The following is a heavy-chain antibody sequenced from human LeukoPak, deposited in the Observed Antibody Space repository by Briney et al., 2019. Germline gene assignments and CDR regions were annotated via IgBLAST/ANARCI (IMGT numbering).Heavy chain of an antibody. CDR3: ARAALSYGDYVYFDY. CDR1: GFTFSSYS. J-gene: IGHJ4*02. D-gene: IGHD4-17*01. Sequence: GGSLRLSCAASGFTFSSYSMNWVRQAPGKGLEWVSSIRSSSSYIYYADSVKGRFTISRDNAKISLYLQMNSLRAEDTAVYYCARAALSYGDYVYFDYWGQGTLVTVSS. V-gene: IGHV3-21*01. CDR2: IRSSSSYI.